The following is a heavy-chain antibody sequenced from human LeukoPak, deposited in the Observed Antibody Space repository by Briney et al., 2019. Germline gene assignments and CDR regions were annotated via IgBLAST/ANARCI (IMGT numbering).Heavy chain of an antibody. CDR2: IYYSGST. CDR3: ELGGKAAFDY. J-gene: IGHJ4*02. CDR1: GGSISSSSYY. D-gene: IGHD3-16*01. Sequence: PSETLSLNCTVSGGSISSSSYYWGWIRQPPGKGLEWIGSIYYSGSTYYNPSLKSRVTISVDTSKNQFSLKLSSVTAADTAVYYCELGGKAAFDYWGQGTLVTVSS. V-gene: IGHV4-39*01.